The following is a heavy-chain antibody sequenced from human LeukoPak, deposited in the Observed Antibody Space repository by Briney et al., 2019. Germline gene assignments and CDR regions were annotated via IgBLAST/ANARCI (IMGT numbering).Heavy chain of an antibody. Sequence: GGSLRLSCAASGFTFSTYGMSWVRQAPGKGLEWVSAISGSGSNTYYADSVKGRFTISRDNSKNTVYLQMNSLRAEDTAVYYCARGKGSGWSVGDSWGQGTLLTVSS. D-gene: IGHD6-19*01. V-gene: IGHV3-23*01. CDR3: ARGKGSGWSVGDS. CDR2: ISGSGSNT. J-gene: IGHJ5*01. CDR1: GFTFSTYG.